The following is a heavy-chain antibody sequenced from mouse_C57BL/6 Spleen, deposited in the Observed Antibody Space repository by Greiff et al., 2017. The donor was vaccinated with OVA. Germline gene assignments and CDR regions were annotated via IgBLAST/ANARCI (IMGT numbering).Heavy chain of an antibody. V-gene: IGHV1-80*01. Sequence: VKLQESGAELVKPGASVKISCKASGYAFSSYWMNWVKQRPGKGLEWIGQIYPGDGDTNYNGKFKGKATLTADKSSSTAYMQLSSLTSEDSAVYFCARPYDGYSDYWGQGTTLTVSS. D-gene: IGHD2-3*01. CDR2: IYPGDGDT. J-gene: IGHJ2*01. CDR1: GYAFSSYW. CDR3: ARPYDGYSDY.